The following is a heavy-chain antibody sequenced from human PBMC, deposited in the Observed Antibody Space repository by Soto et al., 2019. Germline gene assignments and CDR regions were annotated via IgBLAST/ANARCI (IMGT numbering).Heavy chain of an antibody. Sequence: EVQLLESGGGLVQPGGSLTLSCAASGFTFVNYAMNWVRQAPGKGLEWVATLSGSGTSTYYADSVKGRFTISRDNSRNTLYLHMNSLRAEDTAVYYCAKGTSNGGWFNPFDYWGQGTLVTVSS. D-gene: IGHD6-19*01. V-gene: IGHV3-23*01. CDR2: LSGSGTST. CDR1: GFTFVNYA. CDR3: AKGTSNGGWFNPFDY. J-gene: IGHJ4*02.